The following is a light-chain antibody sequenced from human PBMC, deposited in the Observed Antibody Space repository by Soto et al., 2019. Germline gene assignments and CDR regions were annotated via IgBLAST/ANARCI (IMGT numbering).Light chain of an antibody. Sequence: EIVLTQSPGTLSLSPGERATLSCRASQSVGSNHLAWYQQKPGQTPRLLIYAASSRATGIPDRFSGGGSGTDFTLTISRLEHEDIAVYYCQHYGSPLTVGGGTKVEIK. V-gene: IGKV3-20*01. J-gene: IGKJ4*01. CDR2: AAS. CDR3: QHYGSPLT. CDR1: QSVGSNH.